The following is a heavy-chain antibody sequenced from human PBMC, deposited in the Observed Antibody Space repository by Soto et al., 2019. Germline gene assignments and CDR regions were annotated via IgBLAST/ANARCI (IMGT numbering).Heavy chain of an antibody. V-gene: IGHV3-9*01. Sequence: EVQLVESGGGLVQPGRSLRLSCAASGFTFDDYAMHWVRHAPGKGLVWVSGISWNSGSIGYADSVKGRFTISRDNAKNSLYLQMNSLRAEDTALYYCAKVEGIAAGVLDYFDYWGQGTLVTVSS. CDR2: ISWNSGSI. CDR3: AKVEGIAAGVLDYFDY. J-gene: IGHJ4*02. D-gene: IGHD6-13*01. CDR1: GFTFDDYA.